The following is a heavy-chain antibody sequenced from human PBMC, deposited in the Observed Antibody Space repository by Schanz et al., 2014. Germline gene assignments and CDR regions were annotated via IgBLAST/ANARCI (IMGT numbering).Heavy chain of an antibody. CDR3: ARDGLGADY. CDR2: RDSSGST. J-gene: IGHJ4*02. V-gene: IGHV4-59*01. Sequence: QVQMQESGPGLVKPSETLSLTCTVSGGSMSSFYWNWIRQPPGKGLEWIGHRDSSGSTKYNPSLKSRVTISIDTSKNQISLRLRSVTEADTAVYYCARDGLGADYWGQGTLVTVSA. CDR1: GGSMSSFY.